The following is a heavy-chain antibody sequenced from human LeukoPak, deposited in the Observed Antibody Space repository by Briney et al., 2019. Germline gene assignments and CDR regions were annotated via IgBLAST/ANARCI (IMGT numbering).Heavy chain of an antibody. J-gene: IGHJ3*02. Sequence: KTGGSLRLSCAASGFTFSRYSINGVRQAPGKGLEWVSSISGGSDYIYYADSVKGRFTISRDNAKNSLYLQMNSLRAEDTALYYCARVNDYGGNDDAFDIWGQGTMVTVSS. CDR3: ARVNDYGGNDDAFDI. CDR1: GFTFSRYS. CDR2: ISGGSDYI. D-gene: IGHD4-23*01. V-gene: IGHV3-21*01.